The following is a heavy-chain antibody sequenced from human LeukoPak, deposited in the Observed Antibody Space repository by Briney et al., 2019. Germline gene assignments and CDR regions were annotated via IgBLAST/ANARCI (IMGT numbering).Heavy chain of an antibody. CDR2: ISSTSAII. D-gene: IGHD6-13*01. Sequence: GGSLRLSCAASGFTFSSYSMNWVRQAQGKGLEWVSYISSTSAIIYYADSVKGRFTVSRDNAKNSLYLQMNSLRAEDTAVYYCARFTAGDYFDSWGQGTLVTVSS. CDR1: GFTFSSYS. V-gene: IGHV3-48*01. J-gene: IGHJ4*02. CDR3: ARFTAGDYFDS.